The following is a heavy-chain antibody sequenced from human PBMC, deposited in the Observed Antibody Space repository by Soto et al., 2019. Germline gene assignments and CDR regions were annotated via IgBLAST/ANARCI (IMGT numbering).Heavy chain of an antibody. J-gene: IGHJ6*02. CDR1: GFTFSSYS. D-gene: IGHD3-10*01. Sequence: GGSLRLSCAASGFTFSSYSMNWVRQAPGKGLEWVSSISSSSSYIYYADSVKGRFTISRDNDKNSLYLQMNSLRAEDTAVYYCARDRGPKSYYYYGMDVWGQGTTVTVSS. CDR3: ARDRGPKSYYYYGMDV. V-gene: IGHV3-21*01. CDR2: ISSSSSYI.